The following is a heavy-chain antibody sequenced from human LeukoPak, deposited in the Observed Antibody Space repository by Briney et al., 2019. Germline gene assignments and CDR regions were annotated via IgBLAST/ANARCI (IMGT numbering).Heavy chain of an antibody. V-gene: IGHV3-30-3*01. CDR1: GFTFSSYA. J-gene: IGHJ3*02. Sequence: GGSLRLSCAAPGFTFSSYAMHWVRQAPGKGLEWVAVISYDGSNKYYADSVKGRFTISRDNSKNTLYLQMNSLRAEDTAVYYCARMDTGAFDIWGQGTMVTVSS. CDR2: ISYDGSNK. D-gene: IGHD5-18*01. CDR3: ARMDTGAFDI.